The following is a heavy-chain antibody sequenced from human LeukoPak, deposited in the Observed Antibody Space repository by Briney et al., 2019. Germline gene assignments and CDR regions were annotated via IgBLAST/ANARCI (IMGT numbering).Heavy chain of an antibody. CDR3: ARSVGKPKKYYYDSSGYYSDY. CDR1: GYSFTSYW. V-gene: IGHV5-51*01. J-gene: IGHJ4*02. CDR2: IYPGDSDT. Sequence: GESLKISCKGSGYSFTSYWIGWVRQMPGKGLEWMGIIYPGDSDTRYSPSFQGQVTISAGKSISTTYLQWSSLKASDTAMYYCARSVGKPKKYYYDSSGYYSDYWGQGTLVTVSS. D-gene: IGHD3-22*01.